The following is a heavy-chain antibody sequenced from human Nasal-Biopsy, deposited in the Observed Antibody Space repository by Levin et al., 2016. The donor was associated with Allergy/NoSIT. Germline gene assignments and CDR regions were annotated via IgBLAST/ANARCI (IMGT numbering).Heavy chain of an antibody. CDR2: INDSGVT. D-gene: IGHD3-10*01. CDR1: GGSFSGFF. Sequence: SETLSLTCAVYGGSFSGFFWTWVRQSPDKGLEWIGEINDSGVTNYNASLKSRLTVFVDTTRKQFSLKLSSVTAADTAVYYCARVGDFYGSGKFGLDVWGRGTTVSVSS. CDR3: ARVGDFYGSGKFGLDV. J-gene: IGHJ6*02. V-gene: IGHV4-34*01.